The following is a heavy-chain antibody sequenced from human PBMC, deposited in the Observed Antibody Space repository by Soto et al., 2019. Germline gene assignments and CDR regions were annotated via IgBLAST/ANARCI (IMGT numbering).Heavy chain of an antibody. Sequence: EVQLVESGGGLVQPGGSLRLSCSASGLIFTNYWMHWVRQVPGKGLMCVSGMNGDGRTIGYADSVKGRFTISRDNVKNTVYLQMNSLRAEDTGVYYCATEIASGGWGQGALVTVSS. D-gene: IGHD3-16*01. CDR2: MNGDGRTI. J-gene: IGHJ4*02. V-gene: IGHV3-74*01. CDR3: ATEIASGG. CDR1: GLIFTNYW.